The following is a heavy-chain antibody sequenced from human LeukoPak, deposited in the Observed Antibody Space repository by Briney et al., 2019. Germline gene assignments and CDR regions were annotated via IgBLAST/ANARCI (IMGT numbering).Heavy chain of an antibody. J-gene: IGHJ5*02. CDR2: IYYSGST. CDR1: GGSISSGGYY. D-gene: IGHD3-16*01. Sequence: SQTLSLTCTVSGGSISSGGYYWSWIRQHPGKGLEWIGYIYYSGSTYYNPSLKSRVTISVDTSKNQFSLKLSSVTAADTAVYYCARARLTFGGARGEFHNWFDPWGQGTRVTVSS. V-gene: IGHV4-31*03. CDR3: ARARLTFGGARGEFHNWFDP.